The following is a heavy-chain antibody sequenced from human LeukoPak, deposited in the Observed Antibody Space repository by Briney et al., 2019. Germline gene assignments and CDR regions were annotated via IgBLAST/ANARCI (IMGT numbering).Heavy chain of an antibody. J-gene: IGHJ2*01. Sequence: PSETLSLTCTVSGGSISSSSYYWGWIRQPPGKGLEWIGSIYYSGSTYYNPSLKSRVTISVDTSKNQFSLKLSSVTAADTAVYYCARRPGTSSWFYWYFDLWGRGTLVTVSS. CDR3: ARRPGTSSWFYWYFDL. V-gene: IGHV4-39*07. CDR2: IYYSGST. CDR1: GGSISSSSYY. D-gene: IGHD6-13*01.